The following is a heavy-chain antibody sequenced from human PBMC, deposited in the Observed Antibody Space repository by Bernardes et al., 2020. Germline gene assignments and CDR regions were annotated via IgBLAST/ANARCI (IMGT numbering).Heavy chain of an antibody. J-gene: IGHJ4*02. Sequence: GGSLRLSCAASGFTFSSYSMNWVRQAPGKGLEWVSSISSSSSYIYYADSVKGRFTISRDNAKNSLYLQMNSLRAEDTAVYYCARDTRPLRYSSGWYGYYFDYWGQGTLVTVSS. D-gene: IGHD6-19*01. CDR2: ISSSSSYI. CDR1: GFTFSSYS. CDR3: ARDTRPLRYSSGWYGYYFDY. V-gene: IGHV3-21*01.